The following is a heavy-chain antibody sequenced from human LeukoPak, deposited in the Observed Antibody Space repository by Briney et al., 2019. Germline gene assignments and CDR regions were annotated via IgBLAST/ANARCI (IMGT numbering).Heavy chain of an antibody. V-gene: IGHV3-23*01. J-gene: IGHJ4*02. D-gene: IGHD5-18*01. CDR3: AKVVDTRYFDY. CDR2: ISGSGGST. Sequence: GGSLRLSCAASGFTFSSHWMHWVRQAPGKGLVWVSAISGSGGSTYYADSVKGRFTISRDNSKNTLYLQMNSLRAEDTAVYYCAKVVDTRYFDYWGQGTLVTVSS. CDR1: GFTFSSHW.